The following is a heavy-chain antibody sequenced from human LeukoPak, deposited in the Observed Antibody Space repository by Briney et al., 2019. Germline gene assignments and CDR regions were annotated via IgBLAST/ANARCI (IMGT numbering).Heavy chain of an antibody. D-gene: IGHD6-19*01. CDR1: GFTVSSNY. V-gene: IGHV3-66*01. CDR2: IYSGGST. CDR3: ARDLYSSGWFDY. J-gene: IGHJ5*01. Sequence: LPGGSLRLSCAASGFTVSSNYMSCVRQAPGKGLEWVSVIYSGGSTYYADSVKGRFTISRDNSKNTLYLQMNSLRAEDTAVYYCARDLYSSGWFDYWGQGTLVTVSS.